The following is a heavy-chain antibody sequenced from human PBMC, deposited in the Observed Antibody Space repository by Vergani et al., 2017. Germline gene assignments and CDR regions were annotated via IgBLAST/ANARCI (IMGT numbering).Heavy chain of an antibody. CDR2: ISAYNGNT. V-gene: IGHV1-18*01. CDR3: ATERRGFWSGSGKNAFDI. Sequence: QVQLVQSGAEVKKPGASVKVSCKASGYTFTSYGISWVRQAPGQGLEWMGWISAYNGNTNYAQKLQGRVTMTTDTSTSTAYMELSSLRSEDTAVYYCATERRGFWSGSGKNAFDIWGQGTMVTVSS. J-gene: IGHJ3*02. D-gene: IGHD3-3*01. CDR1: GYTFTSYG.